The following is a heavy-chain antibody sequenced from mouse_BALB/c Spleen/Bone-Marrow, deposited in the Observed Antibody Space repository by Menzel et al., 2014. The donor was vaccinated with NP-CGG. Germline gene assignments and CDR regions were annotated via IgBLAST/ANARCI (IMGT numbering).Heavy chain of an antibody. CDR1: GLSFSSYS. D-gene: IGHD2-4*01. CDR3: SKDGGYDYSYYFDY. J-gene: IGHJ2*01. CDR2: ISSGGHDT. Sequence: DVKLVESGGGLVKPGGSLKLSCAASGLSFSSYSMSWVRQTPEKRLEWVATISSGGHDTYYPDSVRGRFTISRDNAKNTLYLQMSSLKSEDTAMYYCSKDGGYDYSYYFDYWGQGTTLTVSS. V-gene: IGHV5-6-4*01.